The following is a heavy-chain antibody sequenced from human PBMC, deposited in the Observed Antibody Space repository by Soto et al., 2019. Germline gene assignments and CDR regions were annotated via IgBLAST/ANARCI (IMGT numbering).Heavy chain of an antibody. CDR1: GFSLSTGVG. CDR2: IFWDNDK. D-gene: IGHD3-22*01. V-gene: IGHV2-5*02. J-gene: IGHJ4*02. Sequence: QITLKESGPALVKPTQTLTLTCTFSGFSLSTGVGVGWIRQPPGKALEWLAVIFWDNDKRYSPSLRSRLSITKVASKDQVVLTMTDMDTVDTGTYFCARLYYFDSSGYLRPFDSWGQGTLVTVSS. CDR3: ARLYYFDSSGYLRPFDS.